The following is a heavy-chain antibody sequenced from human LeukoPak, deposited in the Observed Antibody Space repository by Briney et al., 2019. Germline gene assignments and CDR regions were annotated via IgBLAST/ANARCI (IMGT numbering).Heavy chain of an antibody. D-gene: IGHD3-10*01. Sequence: GGSLRLSCAASGFTFSSKWMSWVRQAPGKGLEWVGFIRSKAYGGTTEYAASVKGRFSIARDDSKSIAYMQVNSLKNEDTSVYYCTGSFGELSFFAFWGQGTLVTVSS. V-gene: IGHV3-49*04. CDR2: IRSKAYGGTT. J-gene: IGHJ4*02. CDR1: GFTFSSKW. CDR3: TGSFGELSFFAF.